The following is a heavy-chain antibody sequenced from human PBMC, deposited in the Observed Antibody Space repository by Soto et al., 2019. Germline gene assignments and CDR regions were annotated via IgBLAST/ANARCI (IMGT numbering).Heavy chain of an antibody. CDR1: GFTFSSYS. CDR2: ISSSSSTI. CDR3: ARDPSTFTGGAFDI. V-gene: IGHV3-48*01. J-gene: IGHJ3*02. D-gene: IGHD3-10*01. Sequence: GSLRLSCAASGFTFSSYSMNWVRQAPGKGLEWVSYISSSSSTIYYADSVKGRFTISRDNAKNSLYLQMNSLRAEDTAVYYCARDPSTFTGGAFDIWGQGTMVTVSS.